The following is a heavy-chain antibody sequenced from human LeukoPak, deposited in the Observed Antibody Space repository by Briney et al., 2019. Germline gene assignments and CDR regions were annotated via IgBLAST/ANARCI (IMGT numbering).Heavy chain of an antibody. CDR2: IRYDGRNK. Sequence: GGSLRLSCAASGFTFSSYGMHWVRQAPGKGLEWVAFIRYDGRNKYYADSVKGRFTISRDNSKNTLYLQMNSLRAEDTAVYYCAKGYCSSTSCYVDYYYGMDVWGQGTTVTVSS. CDR1: GFTFSSYG. CDR3: AKGYCSSTSCYVDYYYGMDV. V-gene: IGHV3-30*02. J-gene: IGHJ6*02. D-gene: IGHD2-2*01.